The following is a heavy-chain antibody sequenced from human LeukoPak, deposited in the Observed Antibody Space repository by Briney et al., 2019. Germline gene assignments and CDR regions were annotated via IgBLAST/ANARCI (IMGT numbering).Heavy chain of an antibody. D-gene: IGHD3-10*01. J-gene: IGHJ4*02. CDR3: ARAEGSGSGAYTLDY. Sequence: PSETLSLTCGVYGGSFSGYYWSWIRQPPGKGLEWIGEINHSGSTNYNPSLKSRVTISLDTSKSQFSLQLNSVTAADSAVYYCARAEGSGSGAYTLDYWGQGILVTVSS. V-gene: IGHV4-34*01. CDR1: GGSFSGYY. CDR2: INHSGST.